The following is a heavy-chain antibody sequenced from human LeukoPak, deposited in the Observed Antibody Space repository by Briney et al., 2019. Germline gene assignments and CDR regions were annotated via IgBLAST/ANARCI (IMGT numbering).Heavy chain of an antibody. CDR2: IYSGGST. D-gene: IGHD6-13*01. V-gene: IGHV3-53*01. CDR1: GFTVSSNY. Sequence: GGSLRLSCAASGFTVSSNYMSSVRQAPGTGLEWVSVIYSGGSTYYADSVKGRFTISRDNSKNTLYLQMNSLRAEDTAVYYCARVRSCSWYYYYYYMDVWGKGTTVNVSS. CDR3: ARVRSCSWYYYYYYMDV. J-gene: IGHJ6*03.